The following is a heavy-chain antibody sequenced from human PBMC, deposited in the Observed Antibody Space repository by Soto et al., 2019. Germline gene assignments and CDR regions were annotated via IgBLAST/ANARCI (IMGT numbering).Heavy chain of an antibody. Sequence: QVQLQESGPGLVKPSETLSLSCTVSGGSISSYYWSWFRQSPGKRMEWIGYVHHSWGSSYNPSLQSRVAISLEASKSQFSLKVTSVTATDTAVYYCARQGFGPLHGLVDVCGQGTTVIVSS. CDR1: GGSISSYY. CDR2: VHHSWGS. J-gene: IGHJ6*02. D-gene: IGHD3-10*01. V-gene: IGHV4-59*08. CDR3: ARQGFGPLHGLVDV.